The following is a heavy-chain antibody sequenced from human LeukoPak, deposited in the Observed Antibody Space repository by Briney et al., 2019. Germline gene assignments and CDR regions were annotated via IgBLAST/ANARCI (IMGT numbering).Heavy chain of an antibody. CDR3: ARGVPTILVVAGSYFGY. V-gene: IGHV1-46*01. D-gene: IGHD6-19*01. Sequence: GASVKVSCKASGYTFTSYYMHWVRQAPGQGLEWMGIINPSGGSTSYAQKFQGGVTMTRDTSTSTVYMELSSLRSEDTAVYYCARGVPTILVVAGSYFGYWGQGTLVTVSS. J-gene: IGHJ4*02. CDR2: INPSGGST. CDR1: GYTFTSYY.